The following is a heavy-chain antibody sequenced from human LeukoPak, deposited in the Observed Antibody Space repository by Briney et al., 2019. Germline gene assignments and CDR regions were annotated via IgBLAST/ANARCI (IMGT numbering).Heavy chain of an antibody. Sequence: SETLSLTCTASGGSISSSSYYWGWIRQPPGKGLEWIGSIYYSGSTYYNPSLKSRVTISVDTSKNQFSLKLSSVTAADTAVYYCARHASSVYYDSSGYYPWGQGTLVTVSS. J-gene: IGHJ5*02. D-gene: IGHD3-22*01. CDR2: IYYSGST. CDR3: ARHASSVYYDSSGYYP. V-gene: IGHV4-39*01. CDR1: GGSISSSSYY.